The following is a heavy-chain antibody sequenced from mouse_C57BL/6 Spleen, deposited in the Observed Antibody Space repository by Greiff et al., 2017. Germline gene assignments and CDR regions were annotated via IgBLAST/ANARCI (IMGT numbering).Heavy chain of an antibody. Sequence: EVMLVESGGGLVKPGGSLKLSCAASGFTFSDYGMHWVRQAPEKGLEWVAYISSGSSTIYYADTVKGRFTISRDNAKNTLFLQMTSLRSEDTAMYYCARAYYDYGAWFAYWGQGTLVTVSA. V-gene: IGHV5-17*01. J-gene: IGHJ3*01. CDR2: ISSGSSTI. D-gene: IGHD2-4*01. CDR1: GFTFSDYG. CDR3: ARAYYDYGAWFAY.